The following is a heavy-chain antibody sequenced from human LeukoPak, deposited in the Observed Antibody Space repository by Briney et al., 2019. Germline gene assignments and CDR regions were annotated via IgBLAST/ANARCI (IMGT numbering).Heavy chain of an antibody. CDR2: ISSSGSTI. CDR3: TTDAGYASRWYNY. J-gene: IGHJ4*02. V-gene: IGHV3-11*01. D-gene: IGHD6-13*01. Sequence: PGGSPRLSCAASGFTFSDYYMSWIRQAPGKGLEWVSYISSSGSTIYYADSVKGRFTISRDNAKNSLYLQMDSLRAEDTAVYYCTTDAGYASRWYNYWGQGTLVTV. CDR1: GFTFSDYY.